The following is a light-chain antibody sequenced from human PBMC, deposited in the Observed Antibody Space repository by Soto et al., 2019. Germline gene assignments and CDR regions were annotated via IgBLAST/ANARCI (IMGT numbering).Light chain of an antibody. Sequence: EIVMTQSPLSLSVTPGEPASISCRSNQSLLKSGGYNYLGWYLQKPGQSPQVVIYMGAGRAPGVPDRFSGRGSGKSLTLEISRVEAEDVGIYYCMQSLQTLYILGQGTKLEIK. CDR3: MQSLQTLYI. CDR2: MGA. V-gene: IGKV2-28*01. J-gene: IGKJ2*01. CDR1: QSLLKSGGYNY.